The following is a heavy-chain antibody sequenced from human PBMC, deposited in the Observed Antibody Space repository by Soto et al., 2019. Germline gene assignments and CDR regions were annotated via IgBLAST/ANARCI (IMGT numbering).Heavy chain of an antibody. CDR1: GFSVSINY. CDR3: ARGHCSGGGCYSGWSMDV. J-gene: IGHJ6*02. CDR2: ISSGDTT. D-gene: IGHD2-15*01. V-gene: IGHV3-53*01. Sequence: EVQLVESGGGLIQPGASLRLSCAASGFSVSINYMSWVRQAPGKGLEWVSVISSGDTTYYADSVKGRFTISKDNSKNTLYLQMNSLRAEDTAVYYCARGHCSGGGCYSGWSMDVWGQGTTVTVS.